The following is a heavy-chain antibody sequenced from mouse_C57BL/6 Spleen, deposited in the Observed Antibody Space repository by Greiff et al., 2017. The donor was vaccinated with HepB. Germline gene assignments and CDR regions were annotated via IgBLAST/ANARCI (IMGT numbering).Heavy chain of an antibody. V-gene: IGHV1-69*01. CDR2: IDPSDSYT. Sequence: VQLQQPGAELVMPGASVKLSCKASGYTFTSYWMHWVKQRPGQGLEWIGEIDPSDSYTNYNQKFKGKSTLTVDKSSSTAYMQLSSLTSEDSAVYYCARRDYYSNYWYFDVWGTGTTVTVSS. CDR1: GYTFTSYW. CDR3: ARRDYYSNYWYFDV. J-gene: IGHJ1*03. D-gene: IGHD2-5*01.